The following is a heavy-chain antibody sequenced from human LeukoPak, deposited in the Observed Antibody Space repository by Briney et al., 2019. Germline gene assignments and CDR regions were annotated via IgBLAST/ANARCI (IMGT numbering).Heavy chain of an antibody. CDR3: ARDSGCSGGSCYP. CDR1: GGSISSYY. J-gene: IGHJ5*02. V-gene: IGHV4-59*01. Sequence: SSETLSLTCTVSGGSISSYYWSWIRQPPGKGLEWIGYIYYSGSTNYNPSLKSRVTISVDTSKNQFSLKLSSVTAADTAVYYCARDSGCSGGSCYPWGQGTLVTVSS. D-gene: IGHD2-15*01. CDR2: IYYSGST.